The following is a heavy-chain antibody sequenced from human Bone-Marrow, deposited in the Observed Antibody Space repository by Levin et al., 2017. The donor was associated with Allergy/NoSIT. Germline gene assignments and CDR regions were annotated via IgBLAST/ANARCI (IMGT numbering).Heavy chain of an antibody. D-gene: IGHD6-19*01. Sequence: SETLSLTCAVYGGSFSGYYWSWIRQPPGKGLEWIGEINHSGSTNYNPSLKSRVTISVDTSKNQFSLKLSSVTAADTAVYYCARGYRIMSSGWLSGIDYWGQGTLVTVSS. V-gene: IGHV4-34*01. CDR2: INHSGST. CDR3: ARGYRIMSSGWLSGIDY. J-gene: IGHJ4*02. CDR1: GGSFSGYY.